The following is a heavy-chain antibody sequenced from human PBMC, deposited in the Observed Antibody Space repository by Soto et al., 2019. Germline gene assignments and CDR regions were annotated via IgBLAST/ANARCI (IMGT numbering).Heavy chain of an antibody. Sequence: PGGSLRLSCTASGFTFGDYAMSWFRQAPGKGLEWVGFIRSKAYGGTTEYAASVKGRFTISRDDSKSIAYLQMNSLKTEDTAVYYCTREARRVTTVTSFDYWGQGTLVTVSS. D-gene: IGHD4-17*01. CDR3: TREARRVTTVTSFDY. V-gene: IGHV3-49*03. J-gene: IGHJ4*02. CDR1: GFTFGDYA. CDR2: IRSKAYGGTT.